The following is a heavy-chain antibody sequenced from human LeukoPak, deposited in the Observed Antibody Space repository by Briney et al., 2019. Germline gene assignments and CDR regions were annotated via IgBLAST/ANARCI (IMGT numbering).Heavy chain of an antibody. J-gene: IGHJ4*02. CDR2: IYTSGST. D-gene: IGHD2-2*01. V-gene: IGHV4-61*02. CDR3: ARAQSSTSCYFDY. CDR1: GGSISSGSYY. Sequence: SQTLSLTCTVSGGSISSGSYYWSWIRQPAGKGLEWIGRIYTSGSTNYNPSLKSRVTISVDRSKNQFSLKLSSVTAADTAVYYCARAQSSTSCYFDYWGQGTLVTVSS.